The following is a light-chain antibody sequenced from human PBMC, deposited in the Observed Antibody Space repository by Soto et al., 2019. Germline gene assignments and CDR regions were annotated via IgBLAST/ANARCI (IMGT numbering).Light chain of an antibody. V-gene: IGKV1-27*01. J-gene: IGKJ1*01. Sequence: DIPMTQSPSSLSASVGDRVTITCRASQGISNYLAWYQQKPGKVPKLLIYAASTLQSGVPSRFSGSGSGTDFTLTIRSLQPEDVATYYCQKYNGAPWTFGQGTKVEIK. CDR1: QGISNY. CDR2: AAS. CDR3: QKYNGAPWT.